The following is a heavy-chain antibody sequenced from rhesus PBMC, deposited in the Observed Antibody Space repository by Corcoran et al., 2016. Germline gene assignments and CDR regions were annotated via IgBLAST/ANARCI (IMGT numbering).Heavy chain of an antibody. CDR1: GGSISSSY. D-gene: IGHD6-25*01. CDR3: ARDLAAAGTFDF. CDR2: IYGRGSTT. V-gene: IGHV4-169*02. Sequence: QLQLQESGPGLVKPSETLSVTCAVSGGSISSSYWSWIRQAPGKGLEWIGYIYGRGSTTNYNPSLKIRVTLLVDTSKTQLSLKLGSVTTADTAVYYCARDLAAAGTFDFWGQGLRVTVSS. J-gene: IGHJ3*01.